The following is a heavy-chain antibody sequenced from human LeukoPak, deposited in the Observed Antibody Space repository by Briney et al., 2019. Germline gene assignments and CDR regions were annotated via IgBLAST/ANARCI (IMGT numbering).Heavy chain of an antibody. CDR2: ISGSGGST. V-gene: IGHV3-23*01. CDR1: GFTFSSYA. J-gene: IGHJ4*02. CDR3: AKDQDVVVVAAAHTSFDY. Sequence: GGSLRLSCAASGFTFSSYAMSWARQAPGKGVEGVSAISGSGGSTYCADSVKGGLTIYRDNSKNTLYLQINSLTGEDTAVYYCAKDQDVVVVAAAHTSFDYWGQGTLVTVSS. D-gene: IGHD2-15*01.